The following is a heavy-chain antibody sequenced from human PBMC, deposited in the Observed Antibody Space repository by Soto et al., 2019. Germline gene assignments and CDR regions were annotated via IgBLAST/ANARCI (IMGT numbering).Heavy chain of an antibody. CDR1: GGSISSSSYY. CDR3: ARRMGFSSGRTRWFDP. Sequence: PSETLSLTCTVSGGSISSSSYYWGWIRQPPGKGLEWIGSIYYSGSTYYNPSLKSRVTISVDTSKNQFSLKLSSVTAADTAVYYCARRMGFSSGRTRWFDPWGQGTLVTVSS. CDR2: IYYSGST. V-gene: IGHV4-39*01. D-gene: IGHD6-19*01. J-gene: IGHJ5*02.